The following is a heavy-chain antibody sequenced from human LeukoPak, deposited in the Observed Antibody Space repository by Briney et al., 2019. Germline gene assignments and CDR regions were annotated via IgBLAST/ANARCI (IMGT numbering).Heavy chain of an antibody. CDR3: AKDLLVVAPAAMPIYYYYGMDV. CDR1: GFTFSSYG. CDR2: ISYDGSNK. Sequence: GGSLRLSCAASGFTFSSYGMHWVRQAPGKGLEWVAVISYDGSNKYYADSVKGRFTISRDNSKNTLYLQMNSLRAEDTAVYYCAKDLLVVAPAAMPIYYYYGMDVWGQGTTVTVSS. J-gene: IGHJ6*02. D-gene: IGHD2-2*01. V-gene: IGHV3-30*18.